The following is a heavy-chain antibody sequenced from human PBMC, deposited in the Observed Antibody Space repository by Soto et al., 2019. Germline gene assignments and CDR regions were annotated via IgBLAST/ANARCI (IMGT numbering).Heavy chain of an antibody. J-gene: IGHJ5*02. CDR1: GDSVSSNSAA. CDR3: ARVLSGXKTYYDFWSGYHNWFDP. Sequence: SQTLSLTCAISGDSVSSNSAAWNWIRQSPSRGLEWLGRTYYRSKWYNDYAVSVKSRITINPDTSKNQFSLQLNSVTPEDTAVYYCARVLSGXKTYYDFWSGYHNWFDPWGQGTLVTVSS. D-gene: IGHD3-3*01. V-gene: IGHV6-1*01. CDR2: TYYRSKWYN.